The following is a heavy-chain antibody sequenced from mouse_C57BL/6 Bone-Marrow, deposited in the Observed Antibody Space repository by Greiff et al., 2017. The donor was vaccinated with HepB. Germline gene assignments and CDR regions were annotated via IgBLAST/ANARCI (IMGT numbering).Heavy chain of an antibody. CDR1: GFTFSSYG. J-gene: IGHJ3*01. Sequence: EVNVVESGGDLVKPGGSLKLSCAASGFTFSSYGMSWVRQTPDKRLEWVATISSGGSYNYYPDSVKGRFTISRANAKKTRYLQMSSLKSEDTAMYYCARHPNYYGSRTGGFAYWGQGTLVTVSA. CDR3: ARHPNYYGSRTGGFAY. D-gene: IGHD1-1*01. CDR2: ISSGGSYN. V-gene: IGHV5-6*01.